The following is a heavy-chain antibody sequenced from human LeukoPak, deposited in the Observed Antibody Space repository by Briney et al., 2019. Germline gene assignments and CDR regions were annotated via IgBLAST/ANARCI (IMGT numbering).Heavy chain of an antibody. Sequence: PGGSLRLSCAASGFTFSGSAMHWVRQASGKGLEWVGRIRSKANSYATAYAASVKGRFTISRDDSKNTAYLQMNSLKTEDTAVYYCTRTSEKGRFLEWLLQTDAFDIWGQGTMVTVSS. V-gene: IGHV3-73*01. D-gene: IGHD3-3*01. J-gene: IGHJ3*02. CDR2: IRSKANSYAT. CDR3: TRTSEKGRFLEWLLQTDAFDI. CDR1: GFTFSGSA.